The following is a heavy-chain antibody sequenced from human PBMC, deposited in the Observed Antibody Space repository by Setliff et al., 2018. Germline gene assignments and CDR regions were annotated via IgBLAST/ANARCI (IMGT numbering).Heavy chain of an antibody. V-gene: IGHV3-30*19. Sequence: RLSCKTSGFTFNDYGIQWVRQAPGKGLEWVASDRGYYKYYADSVRGRLTVSRDESKNTMFLEMNSLRVDDTATYYCAREGLTGPVVISVAYYFDSWGQGTVVTVSS. J-gene: IGHJ4*02. D-gene: IGHD2-21*01. CDR2: SDRGYYK. CDR1: GFTFNDYG. CDR3: AREGLTGPVVISVAYYFDS.